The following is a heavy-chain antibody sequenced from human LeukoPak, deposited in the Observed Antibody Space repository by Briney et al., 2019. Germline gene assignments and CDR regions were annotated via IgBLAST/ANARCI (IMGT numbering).Heavy chain of an antibody. CDR3: ARDRNYYGSGSYDNYYGMDV. Sequence: ASVKVSCKASGYTLTSYGISWVRQAPGQGLEWMGWISAYNGNTNYAQKLQGRVTMTTDTSTSTAYMELRSLRSDDTAVYYCARDRNYYGSGSYDNYYGMDVWGQGTTVTVSS. CDR1: GYTLTSYG. D-gene: IGHD3-10*01. J-gene: IGHJ6*02. CDR2: ISAYNGNT. V-gene: IGHV1-18*01.